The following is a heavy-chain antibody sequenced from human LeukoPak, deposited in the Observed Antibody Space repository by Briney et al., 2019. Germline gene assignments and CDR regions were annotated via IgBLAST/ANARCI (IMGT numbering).Heavy chain of an antibody. D-gene: IGHD6-13*01. Sequence: SETLSLTCTVSGGSISSYYWSWIRQPAGRGLEWIGRIYTSGSTNYNPSLKSRVTMSVDTSKNQFSLKLSSATAADTAVYYCARGGRIAAAGQWDYWGQGTLVTVSS. CDR2: IYTSGST. CDR3: ARGGRIAAAGQWDY. V-gene: IGHV4-4*07. J-gene: IGHJ4*02. CDR1: GGSISSYY.